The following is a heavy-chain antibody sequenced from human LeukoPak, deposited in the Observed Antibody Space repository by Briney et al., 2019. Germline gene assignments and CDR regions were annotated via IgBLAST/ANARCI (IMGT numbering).Heavy chain of an antibody. CDR2: INPNSGGT. CDR1: GYSFTGYY. CDR3: ARDYGDYVIGFDY. V-gene: IGHV1-2*02. D-gene: IGHD4-17*01. Sequence: ASVKVSCKASGYSFTGYYMHWVRQAPGQGLEWMGCINPNSGGTDYAQKFQGRVTMTRDTSISTAYMELRSLRSDDTAVYYCARDYGDYVIGFDYWGQGTLVTVSS. J-gene: IGHJ4*02.